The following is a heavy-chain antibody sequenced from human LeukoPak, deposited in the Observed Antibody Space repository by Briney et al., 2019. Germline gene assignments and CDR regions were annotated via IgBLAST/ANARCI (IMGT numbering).Heavy chain of an antibody. J-gene: IGHJ5*02. CDR3: ARDFAWGSGGAPIDDNWLDP. V-gene: IGHV1-18*01. Sequence: ASVKVSCKATGYIFSNYGISWVRQAPGHGLEWMGWISSGGNTNYAPKFQDRATMTTDTSTSTAYMEWRSLRFDDTAVYYCARDFAWGSGGAPIDDNWLDPWGQGTLVTVSS. CDR1: GYIFSNYG. CDR2: ISSGGNT. D-gene: IGHD7-27*01.